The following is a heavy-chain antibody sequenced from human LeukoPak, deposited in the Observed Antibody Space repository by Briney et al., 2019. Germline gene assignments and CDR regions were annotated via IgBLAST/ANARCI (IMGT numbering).Heavy chain of an antibody. Sequence: SETLSLTCAVYGGSFSGYYWSWIRQPPGKGLEWIGEINHSGSTNYNPSLKSRVTISVDTSKNQFSLKLSSATAADTAVYYCASIPYSSGWYSLEYYFDYWGQGTLVTVSS. CDR2: INHSGST. J-gene: IGHJ4*02. V-gene: IGHV4-34*01. D-gene: IGHD6-19*01. CDR1: GGSFSGYY. CDR3: ASIPYSSGWYSLEYYFDY.